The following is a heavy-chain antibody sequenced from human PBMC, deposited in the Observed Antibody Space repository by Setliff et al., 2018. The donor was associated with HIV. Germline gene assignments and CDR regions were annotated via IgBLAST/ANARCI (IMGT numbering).Heavy chain of an antibody. CDR1: GYSFTDYW. Sequence: GESLKISCKGSGYSFTDYWIGWVRQMPGKGLEWMGIIYPGDSDTRYSPSFQGQVTFSADKSISTAYLQWSSLKASDTAMFYCARHGQYGSGNYYNRPFDFWGQGTLVTVSS. CDR3: ARHGQYGSGNYYNRPFDF. D-gene: IGHD3-10*01. V-gene: IGHV5-51*01. J-gene: IGHJ4*01. CDR2: IYPGDSDT.